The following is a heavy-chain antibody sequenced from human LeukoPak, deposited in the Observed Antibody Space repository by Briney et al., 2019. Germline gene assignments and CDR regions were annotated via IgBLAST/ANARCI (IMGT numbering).Heavy chain of an antibody. V-gene: IGHV3-7*03. CDR2: IKQGGSEK. D-gene: IGHD2-15*01. J-gene: IGHJ6*04. CDR1: GFTFSSYS. CDR3: ARDFGLRCSGGTCYSVYYYGMDV. Sequence: PGGSLRLSCAASGFTFSSYSMNWVRQAPGKGLEWVANIKQGGSEKYYVDSVKGRFTISRDNAKNSLYLQMNSLRAEDTAVYYCARDFGLRCSGGTCYSVYYYGMDVWGKGTTVTVSS.